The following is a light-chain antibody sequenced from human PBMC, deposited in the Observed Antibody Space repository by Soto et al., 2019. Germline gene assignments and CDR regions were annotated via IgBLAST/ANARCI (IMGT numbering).Light chain of an antibody. CDR2: DAS. Sequence: EIVLTQSPGTLSLSPGERATLSCRASQTVTRNYLAWHQQKPGQAPRLLIYDASNRATGIPARFSGSGSGTDFTLTISSLEPEDFAVYYCQQRSNWQVTFGQGTRLEIK. CDR1: QTVTRNY. CDR3: QQRSNWQVT. J-gene: IGKJ5*01. V-gene: IGKV3D-11*02.